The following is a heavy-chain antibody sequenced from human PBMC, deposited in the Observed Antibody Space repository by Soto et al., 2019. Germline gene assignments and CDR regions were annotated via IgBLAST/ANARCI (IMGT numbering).Heavy chain of an antibody. V-gene: IGHV1-2*04. CDR3: ARVPRGVYYGMDV. J-gene: IGHJ6*02. Sequence: QVQLVQSGAEVKKPGASVKVSCKASGYTFTDYYMHWVRQAPGQRLEWMGWINPNSGTTNYAQKLQGWVTMTRDKSITTVYMAVSRLRSDDTAVYYCARVPRGVYYGMDVWGQGTTVTGSS. CDR2: INPNSGTT. D-gene: IGHD3-10*01. CDR1: GYTFTDYY.